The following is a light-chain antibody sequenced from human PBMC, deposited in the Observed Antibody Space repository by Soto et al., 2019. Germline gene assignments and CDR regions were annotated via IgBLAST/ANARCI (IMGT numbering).Light chain of an antibody. CDR1: SSDVGSHNL. J-gene: IGLJ1*01. V-gene: IGLV2-23*01. CDR2: EGN. Sequence: SALTQPASVSGSPGQSITISCTGTSSDVGSHNLVSWYQQHPGKAPKLMIYEGNKRPSGVSNRFSGSKSGNTASLTISGLQAEDEADYYCCSYAGSSTLYVFGTGTKLTVL. CDR3: CSYAGSSTLYV.